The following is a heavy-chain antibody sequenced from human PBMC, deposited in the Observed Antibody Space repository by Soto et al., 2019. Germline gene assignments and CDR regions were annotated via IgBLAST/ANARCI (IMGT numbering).Heavy chain of an antibody. CDR2: IYWDDDK. J-gene: IGHJ6*02. D-gene: IGHD2-21*02. V-gene: IGHV2-5*02. CDR3: KQSRYGGDCLQSSASSSYYSIEV. CDR1: AFSLSTGGVG. Sequence: QITLKASGPTLVKPTQTLTLTCTFSAFSLSTGGVGVGWIRQPPGKALEGLALIYWDDDKRYSPSLRSRLTIPKDNSKNHVALTITNMDPVATATYYCKQSRYGGDCLQSSASSSYYSIEVWGQGTTVTVSS.